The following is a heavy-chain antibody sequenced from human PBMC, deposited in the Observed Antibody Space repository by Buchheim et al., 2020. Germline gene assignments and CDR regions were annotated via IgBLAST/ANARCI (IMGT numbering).Heavy chain of an antibody. CDR3: ASTLVVEDYYYYYGMDV. CDR2: ISGTSSRI. CDR1: GFTFSSYS. J-gene: IGHJ6*02. V-gene: IGHV3-48*01. D-gene: IGHD2-15*01. Sequence: EVQLVESGGGLVQPGESLRLSCAASGFTFSSYSMNWVRQAPGKGLEWVSYISGTSSRIVYADSVKGRFTISRDNAKNSLYLQMNSLRAEDTAVYYCASTLVVEDYYYYYGMDVWGQGTT.